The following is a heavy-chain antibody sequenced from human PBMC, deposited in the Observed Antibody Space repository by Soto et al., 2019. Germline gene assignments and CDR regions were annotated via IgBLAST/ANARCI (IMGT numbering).Heavy chain of an antibody. D-gene: IGHD4-17*01. V-gene: IGHV5-51*01. CDR1: GHSFTNYW. J-gene: IGHJ4*02. Sequence: GESLKISCRDYGHSFTNYWIGWVRQMPGEGLEWMGMIYPGDSDAAYSPSFQGHVTISVDKSISTAYLQWSSLKASDTAMYYCARRAIYGDYTTDQWGKGTLVTVSS. CDR2: IYPGDSDA. CDR3: ARRAIYGDYTTDQ.